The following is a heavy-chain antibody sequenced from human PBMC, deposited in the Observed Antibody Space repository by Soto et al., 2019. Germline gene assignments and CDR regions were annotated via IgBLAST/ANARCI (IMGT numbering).Heavy chain of an antibody. J-gene: IGHJ4*02. CDR1: GFTFSSYG. CDR3: AGAAATFFDY. D-gene: IGHD2-15*01. V-gene: IGHV3-30*03. CDR2: ISYDGSNK. Sequence: GGSLRLSCAASGFTFSSYGMHWVRQAPGKGLEWVAVISYDGSNKYYADSVKGRFTISRDNSKNTLYLQMNSLRAEDTAVYYCAGAAATFFDYWGQGTLVTVSS.